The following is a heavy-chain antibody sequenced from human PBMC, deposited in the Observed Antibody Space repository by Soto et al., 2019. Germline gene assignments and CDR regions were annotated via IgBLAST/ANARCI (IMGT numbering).Heavy chain of an antibody. CDR2: INSDVSST. D-gene: IGHD1-1*01. CDR1: GFTFSSYC. CDR3: ARGPNWNDFYYYYYMDV. V-gene: IGHV3-74*01. Sequence: EVQLVESGGGLVQPGGSLRLSCAASGFTFSSYCMHWVRQAPGKGLVWVSRINSDVSSTSYADSVTGRFTISRDNAKNTLYLQLNSLRDEDTAVYYCARGPNWNDFYYYYYMDVWGKGTTVTVSS. J-gene: IGHJ6*03.